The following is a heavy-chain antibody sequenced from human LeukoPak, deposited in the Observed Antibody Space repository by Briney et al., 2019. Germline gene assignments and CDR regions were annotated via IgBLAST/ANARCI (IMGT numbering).Heavy chain of an antibody. D-gene: IGHD2-21*02. CDR1: GGSISSGDYY. CDR3: ARRPYCGGDCYHFDY. Sequence: PSETLSLICTVSGGSISSGDYYWSWIRQPPGKGLEWIGYIYYSGSTYYNPSLKSRVTISVDTSKNQFSLKLSSVTAADTAVYYCARRPYCGGDCYHFDYWGQGTLVTVSS. J-gene: IGHJ4*02. V-gene: IGHV4-30-4*01. CDR2: IYYSGST.